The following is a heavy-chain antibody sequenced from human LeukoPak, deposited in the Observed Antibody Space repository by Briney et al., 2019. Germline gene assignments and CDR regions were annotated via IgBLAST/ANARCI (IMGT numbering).Heavy chain of an antibody. D-gene: IGHD6-19*01. CDR3: VRYFTAVAPTLRLDY. J-gene: IGHJ4*02. CDR1: GFTFSSYW. V-gene: IGHV3-7*03. Sequence: GGSLRLSCAASGFTFSSYWMNWVRQAPGKGLEWVATIRQDGRDKYYVDSVKGRFTISRDDAKNSLYLQMNSLRVEDTAVYHCVRYFTAVAPTLRLDYWGQGTLVTVSS. CDR2: IRQDGRDK.